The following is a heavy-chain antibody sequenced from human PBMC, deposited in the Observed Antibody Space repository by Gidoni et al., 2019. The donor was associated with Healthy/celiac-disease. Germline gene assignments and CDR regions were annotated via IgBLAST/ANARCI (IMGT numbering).Heavy chain of an antibody. J-gene: IGHJ5*02. CDR2: IDPSDSYT. CDR3: AEGRDWFDP. Sequence: IDPSDSYTNYSPSFQGHVTISADKSISTAYLQWSSLKASDTAMYYCAEGRDWFDPWGQGTLVTVSS. D-gene: IGHD3-10*01. V-gene: IGHV5-10-1*01.